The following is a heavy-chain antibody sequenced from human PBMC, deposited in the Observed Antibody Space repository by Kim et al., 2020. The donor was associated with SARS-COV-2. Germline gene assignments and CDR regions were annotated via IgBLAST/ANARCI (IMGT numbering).Heavy chain of an antibody. CDR1: GGTFSSYA. Sequence: SVKVSCKASGGTFSSYAISWVRQAPGQGLEWMGRIIPIFGIANYAQKFQGRVTITADKSTSTAYMELSSLRSEDTAVYYCARGPDSSGFTNYYYYLDVWGEGTPVTVSS. V-gene: IGHV1-69*04. CDR3: ARGPDSSGFTNYYYYLDV. J-gene: IGHJ6*03. CDR2: IIPIFGIA. D-gene: IGHD3-22*01.